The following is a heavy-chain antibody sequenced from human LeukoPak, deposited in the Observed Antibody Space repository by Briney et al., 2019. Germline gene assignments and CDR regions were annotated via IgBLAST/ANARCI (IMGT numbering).Heavy chain of an antibody. CDR1: GFTFSSYA. Sequence: PGGSLRLSCAASGFTFSSYAMSWVRQAPGKGLEWVSAISGSGGSTYYADSVKGRFTISRDNSKNTLYLQMNSLRAEDTAVYYCAKDGIVVVIARPYYFDYWGQGTLVTVSS. CDR3: AKDGIVVVIARPYYFDY. CDR2: ISGSGGST. J-gene: IGHJ4*02. V-gene: IGHV3-23*01. D-gene: IGHD2-21*01.